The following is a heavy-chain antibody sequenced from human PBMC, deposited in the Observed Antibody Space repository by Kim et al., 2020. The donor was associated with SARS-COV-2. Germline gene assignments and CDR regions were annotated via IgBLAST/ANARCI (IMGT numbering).Heavy chain of an antibody. Sequence: GGSLRLSCTASGFTFGDYAMSWVRQAPGKGLEWVGFIRSKAYGGTTEYAASVKGRFTISRDDSKSIAYLQMNSLKTEDTAVYYCTRDREDYDFWSGSGWFDPWGQGTLVTVSS. D-gene: IGHD3-3*01. J-gene: IGHJ5*02. CDR3: TRDREDYDFWSGSGWFDP. V-gene: IGHV3-49*04. CDR2: IRSKAYGGTT. CDR1: GFTFGDYA.